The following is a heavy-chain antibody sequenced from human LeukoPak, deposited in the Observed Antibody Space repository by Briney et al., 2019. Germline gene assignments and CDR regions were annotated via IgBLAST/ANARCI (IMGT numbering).Heavy chain of an antibody. Sequence: TGGSLRLSCAASGFTFSSYGMHWVRQAPGKGLEWVSSISSSSSYIYYADSVKGRFTISRDNAKNSLYLQMNSLRAEDTAVYYCARATVTTDFDYWGQGTLVTVSS. CDR1: GFTFSSYG. D-gene: IGHD4-17*01. CDR2: ISSSSSYI. V-gene: IGHV3-21*01. CDR3: ARATVTTDFDY. J-gene: IGHJ4*02.